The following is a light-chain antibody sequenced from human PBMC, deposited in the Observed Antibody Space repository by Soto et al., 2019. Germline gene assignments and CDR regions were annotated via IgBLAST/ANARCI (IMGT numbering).Light chain of an antibody. CDR3: QQYGSSPPVT. J-gene: IGKJ1*01. V-gene: IGKV3-20*01. CDR2: GAS. Sequence: EIVLTQSPGTLSLSPGERATLSCRASQTVTRSYLAWYQQKPGQAPRLLIYGASTRATGIPARFSGSGSGTDFTLTISRLEPEDFVVYYCQQYGSSPPVTFGQGTKVDIK. CDR1: QTVTRSY.